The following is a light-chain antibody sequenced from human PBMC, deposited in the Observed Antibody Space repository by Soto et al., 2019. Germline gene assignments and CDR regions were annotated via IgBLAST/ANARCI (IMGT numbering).Light chain of an antibody. CDR3: AAWDENLRSVV. Sequence: QSVLTQPPSASGTPGQRVTISCSGGRSKIGSNYAFWYQQFPGTTPKLFIFRNTQRPSGVPDRFSGSKSGTSASLTISGLRSEDDATYYCAAWDENLRSVVFGGGTKLTVL. V-gene: IGLV1-47*01. CDR1: RSKIGSNY. J-gene: IGLJ3*02. CDR2: RNT.